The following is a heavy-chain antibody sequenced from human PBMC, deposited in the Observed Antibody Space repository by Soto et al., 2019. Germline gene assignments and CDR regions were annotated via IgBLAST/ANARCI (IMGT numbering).Heavy chain of an antibody. CDR1: GYTFTSYA. CDR2: INAGNGNT. CDR3: ACPRWFGEFNFDY. J-gene: IGHJ4*02. Sequence: ASVKVSCKASGYTFTSYAMHWVRQAPGQRLEWMGWINAGNGNTKYSQKFQGRVTITRDTSASTAYMELRSLRSEDTAVYYCACPRWFGEFNFDYWGQGTLVTVSS. V-gene: IGHV1-3*01. D-gene: IGHD3-10*01.